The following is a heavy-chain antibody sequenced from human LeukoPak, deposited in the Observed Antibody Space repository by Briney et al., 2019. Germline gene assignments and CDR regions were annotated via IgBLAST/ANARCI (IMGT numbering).Heavy chain of an antibody. V-gene: IGHV4-59*10. CDR1: GGSFGSYY. D-gene: IGHD6-6*01. Sequence: SETLSLTCAVYGGSFGSYYWSWIRQPAGKGLEWIGRIYTSGSTNYNPSLKSRVTMSVDTSKNQFSLKLSSVTAADTAVYYCASGRIAALDYWGQGTLVTVSS. CDR2: IYTSGST. CDR3: ASGRIAALDY. J-gene: IGHJ4*02.